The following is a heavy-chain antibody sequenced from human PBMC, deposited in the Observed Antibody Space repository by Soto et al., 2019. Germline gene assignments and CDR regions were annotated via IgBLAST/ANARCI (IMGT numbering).Heavy chain of an antibody. J-gene: IGHJ4*01. V-gene: IGHV4-31*03. D-gene: IGHD6-6*01. CDR1: GGSISSGGYY. Sequence: QVQLQESGPGLVKPSQTLSLTCTVSGGSISSGGYYWSWIRQHPGKGLEWIGYIYYSGSTYYNPSLKSRVTIAVATSKNQFSLKLSSVTAADTAVYYCASDEYSSSSVGFNYWGHGTLVTVSS. CDR3: ASDEYSSSSVGFNY. CDR2: IYYSGST.